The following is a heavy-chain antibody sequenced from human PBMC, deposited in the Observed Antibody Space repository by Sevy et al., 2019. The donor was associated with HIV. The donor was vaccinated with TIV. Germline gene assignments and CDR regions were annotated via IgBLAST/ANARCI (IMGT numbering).Heavy chain of an antibody. CDR2: ISSSGSNI. Sequence: GGSLRLSCAASGFTFSSYAMNWVRQAPGKGLEWVSAISSSGSNIYYADSVKGRFTISRDNAKNSLYLQMNSLRAEDTAVYYCARDVRAAAAARRCYYFDYWGQGTLVTVSS. J-gene: IGHJ4*02. D-gene: IGHD6-13*01. CDR1: GFTFSSYA. V-gene: IGHV3-21*01. CDR3: ARDVRAAAAARRCYYFDY.